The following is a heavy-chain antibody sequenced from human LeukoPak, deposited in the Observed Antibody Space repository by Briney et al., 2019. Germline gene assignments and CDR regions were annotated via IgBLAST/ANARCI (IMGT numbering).Heavy chain of an antibody. CDR3: AREYGYDSSLDY. CDR2: ISYDGSNK. Sequence: GGSLRLSCAASGFTFSSYAMHWVRQAPGKGLEWVAVISYDGSNKYYADSVKGRFTISRDNSKNTLYLQMNSLRAEDTAVYYCAREYGYDSSLDYWGQGTLVTVSS. CDR1: GFTFSSYA. V-gene: IGHV3-30-3*01. J-gene: IGHJ4*02. D-gene: IGHD3-22*01.